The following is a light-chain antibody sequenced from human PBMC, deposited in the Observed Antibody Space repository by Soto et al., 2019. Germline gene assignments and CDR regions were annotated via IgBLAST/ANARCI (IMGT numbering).Light chain of an antibody. Sequence: DMQMTQSPSTLSASVGDRVTITCRASQSISRWLAWYQQKPGKAPKVLIFDASILASGVPSRFSGSGSGTEFTLTISSLQPDDFATYYCQQYNGYSSWTFGQGTKVDIK. CDR3: QQYNGYSSWT. V-gene: IGKV1-5*01. J-gene: IGKJ1*01. CDR2: DAS. CDR1: QSISRW.